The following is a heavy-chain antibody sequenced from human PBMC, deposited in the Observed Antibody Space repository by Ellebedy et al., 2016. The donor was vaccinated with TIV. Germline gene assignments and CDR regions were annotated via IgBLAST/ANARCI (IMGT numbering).Heavy chain of an antibody. J-gene: IGHJ4*02. CDR2: IGTYSGHT. CDR1: GYTFTSFG. V-gene: IGHV1-18*01. Sequence: AASVKVSCKASGYTFTSFGITWVRHAPGQGPEWMGWIGTYSGHTNYARKFQGRVTMTTDTFTSTAYMELRSLTSDNTAVYYWARDFNCTSNNCYERPSLYYFDSWGQGTLVTVSS. D-gene: IGHD2-2*01. CDR3: ARDFNCTSNNCYERPSLYYFDS.